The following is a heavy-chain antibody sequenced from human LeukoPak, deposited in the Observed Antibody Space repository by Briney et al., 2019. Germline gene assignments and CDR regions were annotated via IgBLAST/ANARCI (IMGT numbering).Heavy chain of an antibody. CDR2: ICWNSGSI. V-gene: IGHV3-9*01. J-gene: IGHJ3*02. CDR3: AKDRRFGGSGAFDI. Sequence: GGSLRLSCAASGFTFDDYAMHWVRQAPGKGLEGVSGICWNSGSIGYADSVKGRFTIYRENAKNSLYLQMKSLRAEDTALYFCAKDRRFGGSGAFDICGQGTMVTVSS. D-gene: IGHD3-10*01. CDR1: GFTFDDYA.